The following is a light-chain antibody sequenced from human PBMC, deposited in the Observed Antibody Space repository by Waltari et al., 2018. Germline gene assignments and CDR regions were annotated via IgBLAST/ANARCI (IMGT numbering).Light chain of an antibody. V-gene: IGLV2-11*01. Sequence: QSALTQPHSVSGSPGQSVTISCTGTSSDVGGYNYVSWYHQHPGKAPKLMIYDVNKRPSGVPDRFSGSKSGNSASLTISGLQAEDEGDYYCCSYAYTYTVIFGGGTKLTVL. CDR2: DVN. CDR3: CSYAYTYTVI. CDR1: SSDVGGYNY. J-gene: IGLJ2*01.